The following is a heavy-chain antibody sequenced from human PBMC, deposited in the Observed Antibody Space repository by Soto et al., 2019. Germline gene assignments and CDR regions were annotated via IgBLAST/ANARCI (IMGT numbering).Heavy chain of an antibody. J-gene: IGHJ4*02. CDR3: ARGDVVVLTATSNFDY. CDR2: ISSSYYI. V-gene: IGHV3-21*01. CDR1: GFTFSSYT. Sequence: EVQLVESGGGLVKPGGSLRLSCAASGFTFSSYTMKWVRQAPGKGLEWVASISSSYYIKYADSVKGRFTISRDNAKNSLYLQMKSLRAEDTAVYYCARGDVVVLTATSNFDYWGQGTLVTVSS. D-gene: IGHD2-21*02.